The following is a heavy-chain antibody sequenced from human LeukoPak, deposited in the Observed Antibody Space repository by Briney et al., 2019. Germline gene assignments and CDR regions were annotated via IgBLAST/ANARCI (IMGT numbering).Heavy chain of an antibody. J-gene: IGHJ4*02. CDR2: ISSDGSNK. CDR1: GFTFSSYG. V-gene: IGHV3-30*18. Sequence: GRSLRLSCEASGFTFSSYGLHWVRQAPGKGLEWVAVISSDGSNKYYVDYVKGRFTISRDNSKNTLYLQMNSLRAEDTAVYYCAKGRGSSGWYYFDYWGQGTLVTVSS. D-gene: IGHD6-19*01. CDR3: AKGRGSSGWYYFDY.